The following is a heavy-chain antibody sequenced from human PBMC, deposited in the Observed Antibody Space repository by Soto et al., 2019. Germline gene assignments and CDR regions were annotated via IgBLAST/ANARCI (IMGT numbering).Heavy chain of an antibody. D-gene: IGHD2-15*01. CDR3: AKGGTPYSPHPDY. CDR2: INGADATT. CDR1: GFTFNNYA. J-gene: IGHJ4*02. Sequence: EVQLLESGGGLVQPGGSLRLSCAASGFTFNNYAMTWVRQAPGKGLEWVSSINGADATTSYADSVKGRFTISRDNSRSMLYLQMNSLRAEDTALYYGAKGGTPYSPHPDYWGQGTLVTVSS. V-gene: IGHV3-23*01.